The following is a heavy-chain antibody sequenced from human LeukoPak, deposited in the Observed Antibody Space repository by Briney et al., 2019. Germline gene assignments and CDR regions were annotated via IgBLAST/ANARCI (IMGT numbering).Heavy chain of an antibody. CDR3: ARDQTYSGSGIYTYFDY. V-gene: IGHV4-61*02. CDR1: GGSISSGGYY. D-gene: IGHD3-10*01. Sequence: SETLSLTCTVSGGSISSGGYYWSWIRQPAGKGLEYIGRIYSTGSTNYNPSLRSRVTISVDTSKNHFSLKLSSVTAADTAVYYCARDQTYSGSGIYTYFDYWGQGILVTVSS. J-gene: IGHJ4*02. CDR2: IYSTGST.